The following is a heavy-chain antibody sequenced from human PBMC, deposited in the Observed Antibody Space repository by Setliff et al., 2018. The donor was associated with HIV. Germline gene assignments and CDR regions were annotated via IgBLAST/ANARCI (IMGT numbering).Heavy chain of an antibody. D-gene: IGHD4-4*01. CDR1: GFTFRNYW. CDR3: VRDITTCWDV. V-gene: IGHV3-74*01. CDR2: IDGDGSGT. J-gene: IGHJ6*02. Sequence: PGGSLRLSCVASGFTFRNYWMHWVRQAPGKGLVWVSRIDGDGSGTSYADSVQGRFTISRDNAKNTLYLQMNSLVSEDTAVYYCVRDITTCWDVWGQGTTVTVSS.